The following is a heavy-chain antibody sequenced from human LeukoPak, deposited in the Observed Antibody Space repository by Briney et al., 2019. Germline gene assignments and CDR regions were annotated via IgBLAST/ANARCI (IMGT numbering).Heavy chain of an antibody. Sequence: HPGGSLGLSCAASGFTVSSTYLTWVRQAPGKGLEWLSVIYSGGYTYYADSLKDRFFISRDISENMVYLQMNSLSVEDTAVYFCARGRPAHYFDSWGPGTLVTVS. CDR2: IYSGGYT. V-gene: IGHV3-66*01. J-gene: IGHJ4*02. CDR3: ARGRPAHYFDS. D-gene: IGHD6-6*01. CDR1: GFTVSSTY.